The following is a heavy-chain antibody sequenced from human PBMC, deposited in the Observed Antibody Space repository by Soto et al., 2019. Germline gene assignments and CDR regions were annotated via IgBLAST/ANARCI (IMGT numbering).Heavy chain of an antibody. J-gene: IGHJ5*02. D-gene: IGHD3-22*01. CDR1: GASVSHGY. CDR3: ARSYYDSTGFAVDP. Sequence: QLQLQASGPGLVKPSETLSLTCNVSGASVSHGYWSWIRQPPGKGLDWIGFMYFGGSFNYNPSLTSRATISLEPSKNQVSMKLTSVTASDTAVYYCARSYYDSTGFAVDPWGQGTLVTVSS. CDR2: MYFGGSF. V-gene: IGHV4-59*02.